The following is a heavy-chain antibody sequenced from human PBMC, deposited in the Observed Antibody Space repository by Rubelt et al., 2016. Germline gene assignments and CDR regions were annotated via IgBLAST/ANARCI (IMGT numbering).Heavy chain of an antibody. J-gene: IGHJ4*02. Sequence: NYSPSFQGHVTISADKSISTAYLQWSSLKASDTAMYYCARRFDSSGYLVYWGQGTLVTVSS. D-gene: IGHD3-22*01. V-gene: IGHV5-10-1*01. CDR3: ARRFDSSGYLVY.